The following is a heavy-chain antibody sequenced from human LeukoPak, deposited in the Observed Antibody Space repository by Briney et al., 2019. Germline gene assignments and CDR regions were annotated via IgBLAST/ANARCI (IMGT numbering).Heavy chain of an antibody. J-gene: IGHJ6*02. CDR2: IYYSGST. V-gene: IGHV4-39*07. D-gene: IGHD5-18*01. CDR1: GGSISSSSYY. Sequence: PSETLSLTCTVSGGSISSSSYYWGWIRQPPGKGLEWIGSIYYSGSTYYNPSLKSRVTISVDTSKNQFSLKLSSVTAADTAVYYCASGGYSYGYVSYYYGMDVWGQGTTVTVSS. CDR3: ASGGYSYGYVSYYYGMDV.